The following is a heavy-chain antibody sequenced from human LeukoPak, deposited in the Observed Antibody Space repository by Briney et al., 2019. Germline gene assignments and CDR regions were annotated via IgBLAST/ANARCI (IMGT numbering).Heavy chain of an antibody. CDR1: GVTFSNVW. CDR3: TTRDYYDSSGYGNFDY. V-gene: IGHV3-15*04. J-gene: IGHJ4*02. D-gene: IGHD3-22*01. Sequence: GGSLRLSCAASGVTFSNVWVSWVRQAPGKGLEWVGRIERKTDGGTTDYAAPVKGRFSISRDDSKNTLYLEMNSLKTEDTAVYYCTTRDYYDSSGYGNFDYWGQGTLVTVSS. CDR2: IERKTDGGTT.